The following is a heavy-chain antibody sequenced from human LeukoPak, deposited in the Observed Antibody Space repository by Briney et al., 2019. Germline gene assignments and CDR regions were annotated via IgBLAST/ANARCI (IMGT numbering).Heavy chain of an antibody. CDR2: IIPIFGTA. CDR1: GGTFSSYA. V-gene: IGHV1-69*01. J-gene: IGHJ4*02. D-gene: IGHD5-24*01. CDR3: ARADGYNSEFDY. Sequence: ASVKVSCKASGGTFSSYAISWVRQAPGQGREWMGGIIPIFGTANYAQEFQGRVTITADESTSTAYMELSSLRSEDTAVYYCARADGYNSEFDYWGQGTLVTVSS.